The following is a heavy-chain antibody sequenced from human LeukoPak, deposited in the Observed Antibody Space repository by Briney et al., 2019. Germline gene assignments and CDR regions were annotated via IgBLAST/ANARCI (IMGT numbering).Heavy chain of an antibody. CDR2: MSPNSGDT. CDR3: ARGPPNWGYDY. Sequence: ASVKVSYKAAGYTFTSYDFNWVRQATGQRPEWMGWMSPNSGDTGYAQKFQDRVTMTRNTSISTAYMELSSLRSDDTAVYYCARGPPNWGYDYWGPGTLVTVSS. J-gene: IGHJ4*02. CDR1: GYTFTSYD. V-gene: IGHV1-8*01. D-gene: IGHD7-27*01.